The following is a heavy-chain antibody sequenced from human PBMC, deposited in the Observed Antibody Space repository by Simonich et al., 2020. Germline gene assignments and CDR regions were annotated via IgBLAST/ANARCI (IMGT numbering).Heavy chain of an antibody. J-gene: IGHJ6*03. CDR2: TNPNRGGK. CDR3: ARGALTGDYYYMDV. Sequence: QVQLVQSGAEVKKPGASVKVSCKASGYTFTGYYMHWVRQAPGQGLEWMGWTNPNRGGKNYAKKFQGRVTMTRDTSISTAYMELSRLRSDDTAVYYCARGALTGDYYYMDVWGKGTTVTVSS. CDR1: GYTFTGYY. D-gene: IGHD7-27*01. V-gene: IGHV1-2*02.